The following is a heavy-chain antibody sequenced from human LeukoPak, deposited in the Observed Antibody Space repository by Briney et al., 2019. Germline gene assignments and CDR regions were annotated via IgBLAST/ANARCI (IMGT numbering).Heavy chain of an antibody. D-gene: IGHD3-22*01. V-gene: IGHV4-31*03. CDR1: GGSISSGGYY. CDR3: ARGYDDSSGYYYLSFDY. J-gene: IGHJ4*02. CDR2: IYYSGST. Sequence: SETLSLTCTVSGGSISSGGYYWSWIRQHPGKGLEWIVYIYYSGSTYYNPSLKSRVTISVDTSKNQFSLKLSSVTAADTAVYYCARGYDDSSGYYYLSFDYWGQGTLVTVSS.